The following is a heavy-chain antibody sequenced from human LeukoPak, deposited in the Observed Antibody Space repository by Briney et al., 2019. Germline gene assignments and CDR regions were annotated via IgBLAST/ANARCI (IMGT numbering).Heavy chain of an antibody. CDR2: INHSGST. CDR3: ARTALTAKYYYYCYGMDV. CDR1: GGSFSGYY. V-gene: IGHV4-34*01. Sequence: SETLSLTCAVYGGSFSGYYCSWIRQPPGKGLEWIGEINHSGSTNYNPSLKSRVTISVDTSKNQFSLKLSSVTAADTAVYYCARTALTAKYYYYCYGMDVWGQGTTVTVSS. D-gene: IGHD5-18*01. J-gene: IGHJ6*02.